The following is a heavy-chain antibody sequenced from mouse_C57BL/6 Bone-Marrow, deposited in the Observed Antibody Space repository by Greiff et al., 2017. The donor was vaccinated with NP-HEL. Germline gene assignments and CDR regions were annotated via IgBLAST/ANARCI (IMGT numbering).Heavy chain of an antibody. Sequence: EVQLVESGPELVKPGASVKISCKASGYSFTGYYMHWVKQSHGNILDWIGYIYPYNGVSSYNQKFKGKATLTVDKSSSTAYMELRSLTSEDSAVYYCARERIYDGYPAWFAYWGQGTLVTVSA. CDR1: GYSFTGYY. CDR2: IYPYNGVS. D-gene: IGHD2-3*01. V-gene: IGHV1-31*01. CDR3: ARERIYDGYPAWFAY. J-gene: IGHJ3*01.